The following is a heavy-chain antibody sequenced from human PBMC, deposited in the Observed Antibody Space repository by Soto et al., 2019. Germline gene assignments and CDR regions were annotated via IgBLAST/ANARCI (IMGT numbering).Heavy chain of an antibody. CDR3: AKVGSTRFLEWLFPFDF. CDR1: GSTFSDYG. CDR2: ISYDGNNE. V-gene: IGHV3-30*18. D-gene: IGHD3-3*01. Sequence: GGSLRLSCAASGSTFSDYGMHWVRQAPGKGLEWVAIISYDGNNEYYADSVKGRFTISRDNSKNTLFLQMNSLRPDDTAVYYCAKVGSTRFLEWLFPFDFWGQGTLVTVSS. J-gene: IGHJ4*02.